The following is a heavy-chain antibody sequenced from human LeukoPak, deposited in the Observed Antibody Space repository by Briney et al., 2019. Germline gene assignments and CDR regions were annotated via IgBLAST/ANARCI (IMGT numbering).Heavy chain of an antibody. CDR1: GYTFTGYY. D-gene: IGHD6-19*01. J-gene: IGHJ4*02. CDR3: ARAHNSGYSSGWYYFDY. CDR2: INPNSGGT. Sequence: ASVKVSCKASGYTFTGYYMHWVRQAPGQGLEWMGWINPNSGGTNYAQKFQGRVTMTRDTSISTAYMELSRLRSDDTAVYYCARAHNSGYSSGWYYFDYWGQGTLVTVSS. V-gene: IGHV1-2*02.